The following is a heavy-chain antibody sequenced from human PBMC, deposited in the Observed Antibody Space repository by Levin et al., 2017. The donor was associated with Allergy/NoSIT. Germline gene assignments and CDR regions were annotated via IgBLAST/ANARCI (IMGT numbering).Heavy chain of an antibody. V-gene: IGHV3-33*01. J-gene: IGHJ3*02. CDR3: ARGPYYDFWSGYLSLDAFDI. CDR2: IWYDGSNK. D-gene: IGHD3-3*01. Sequence: GGSLRLSCAASGFTFSSYGMHWVRQAPGKGLEWVAVIWYDGSNKYYADSVKGRFTISRDNSKNTLYLQMNSLRAEDTAVYYCARGPYYDFWSGYLSLDAFDIWGQGTMVTVSS. CDR1: GFTFSSYG.